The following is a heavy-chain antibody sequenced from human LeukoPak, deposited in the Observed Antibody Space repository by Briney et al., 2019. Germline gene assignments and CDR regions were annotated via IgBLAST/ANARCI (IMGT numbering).Heavy chain of an antibody. V-gene: IGHV3-9*01. D-gene: IGHD3-22*01. Sequence: GRSLRLSCAASGFTFDDYAMHWVRQAPGKGLEWVSGISWNSGSIGYADSVKGRFTISRDNAKNSLCLQMNSLRAEDTALYYCAKGMSIGDYYDSSGYYGTTFDYWGQGTLVTVSS. CDR2: ISWNSGSI. CDR3: AKGMSIGDYYDSSGYYGTTFDY. CDR1: GFTFDDYA. J-gene: IGHJ4*02.